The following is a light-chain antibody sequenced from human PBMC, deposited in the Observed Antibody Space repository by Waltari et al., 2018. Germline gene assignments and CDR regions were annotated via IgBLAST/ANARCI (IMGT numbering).Light chain of an antibody. CDR3: MQALQTPRT. J-gene: IGKJ1*01. CDR2: SGS. Sequence: DIVMTQSPLSLPFTPGEPASIPRNPIQSLLHRNGYNYLDWYLQKPGQSPQLVLYSGSNRASGVPDRYSGSGSGTDFTLKISRVEAEDVGVYYCMQALQTPRTFGQGTKVEI. V-gene: IGKV2-28*01. CDR1: QSLLHRNGYNY.